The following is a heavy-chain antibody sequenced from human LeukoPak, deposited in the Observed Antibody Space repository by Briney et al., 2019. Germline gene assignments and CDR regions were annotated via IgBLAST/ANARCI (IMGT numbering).Heavy chain of an antibody. CDR2: IYSGDST. D-gene: IGHD1-1*01. Sequence: PGGSLRLSCAASGLTVSSNHMSWVRQAPGKGLEWVSAIYSGDSTYYADSVKGRFTISRDDSKSALYLQMNSLRAEDTAVYYCARGLVYLTGHFDCWGQGTLVTVSS. V-gene: IGHV3-53*01. J-gene: IGHJ4*02. CDR1: GLTVSSNH. CDR3: ARGLVYLTGHFDC.